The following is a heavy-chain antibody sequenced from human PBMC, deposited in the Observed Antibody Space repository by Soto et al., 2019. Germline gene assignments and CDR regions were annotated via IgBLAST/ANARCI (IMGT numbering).Heavy chain of an antibody. CDR3: ARDEGGRGGLSWFDP. D-gene: IGHD1-26*01. V-gene: IGHV1-69*12. CDR1: GGTFSSYA. CDR2: IIPIFGTA. Sequence: QVQLVQSGAEVKKPGSSVKVSCKASGGTFSSYAISSVRQAPGQGLEWMGGIIPIFGTANYAQKFQGRVTITADESTSTAYMELSCLRSEDTAVYYCARDEGGRGGLSWFDPWGQGTLVTVSS. J-gene: IGHJ5*02.